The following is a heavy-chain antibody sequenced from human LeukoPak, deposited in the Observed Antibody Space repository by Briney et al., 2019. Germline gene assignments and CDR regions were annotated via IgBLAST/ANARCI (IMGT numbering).Heavy chain of an antibody. CDR3: ARDHRSYSSGWSDAFDI. Sequence: PSETLSLTCTVSGGSISSYYWSWIRQPAGKGLEWIGRIYTSRSTNYNPSLKSRVIMSVDTSKNQFSLKLSSVTAADTAVYYCARDHRSYSSGWSDAFDIWGQGTMVSVSS. CDR2: IYTSRST. V-gene: IGHV4-4*07. D-gene: IGHD6-19*01. CDR1: GGSISSYY. J-gene: IGHJ3*02.